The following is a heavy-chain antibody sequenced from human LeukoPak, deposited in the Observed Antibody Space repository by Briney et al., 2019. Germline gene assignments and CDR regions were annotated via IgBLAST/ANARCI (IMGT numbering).Heavy chain of an antibody. CDR3: ARESGPEYCSSTSCFIDY. Sequence: PSETLSLTCTVSGGSISSSSYYWGWIRQPPGKGLEWIGSIYYSGSTYYNPSLKSRVTISIDRSKNQFSLKLSSVTAADTAVYYCARESGPEYCSSTSCFIDYWGQGTLVTVSS. J-gene: IGHJ4*02. D-gene: IGHD2-2*01. CDR1: GGSISSSSYY. V-gene: IGHV4-39*07. CDR2: IYYSGST.